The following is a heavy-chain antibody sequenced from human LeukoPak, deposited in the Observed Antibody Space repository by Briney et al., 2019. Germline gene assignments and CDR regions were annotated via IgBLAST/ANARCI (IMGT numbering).Heavy chain of an antibody. Sequence: SETLSLTCTVSGDSTSSDRYYGGWVRQPPGKGLEWIGNIYYSGSTYYNPSLKSRVTMSVDTSKNQFFLKLNSVTAADTAVYYCARHYGNWGQGTLATVSS. CDR1: GDSTSSDRYY. D-gene: IGHD1-1*01. V-gene: IGHV4-39*01. CDR2: IYYSGST. J-gene: IGHJ4*02. CDR3: ARHYGN.